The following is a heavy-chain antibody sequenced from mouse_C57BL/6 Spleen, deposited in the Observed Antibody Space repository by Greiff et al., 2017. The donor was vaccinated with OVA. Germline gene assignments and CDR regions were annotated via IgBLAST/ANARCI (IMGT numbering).Heavy chain of an antibody. CDR2: IDPSDSYT. CDR3: ARGSELGPYYFDY. Sequence: QVQLQQPGAELVKPGASVKLSCKASGYTFTSYWMQWVKQRPGQGLEWIGEIDPSDSYTNYNQKFKGKATLTVDTSSSTAYMQLSSLTSEDSAVYYCARGSELGPYYFDYWGQGTTLTVSS. J-gene: IGHJ2*01. V-gene: IGHV1-50*01. D-gene: IGHD4-1*01. CDR1: GYTFTSYW.